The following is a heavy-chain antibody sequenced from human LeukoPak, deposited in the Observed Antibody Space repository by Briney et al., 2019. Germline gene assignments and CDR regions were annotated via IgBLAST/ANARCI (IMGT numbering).Heavy chain of an antibody. J-gene: IGHJ4*02. V-gene: IGHV3-48*01. D-gene: IGHD3-10*01. CDR3: AKGMFYYGSGSSDY. Sequence: QPGGSLRLSCAASGFTFSSYSMNWVRQAPGKGLEWVSYISSSSSTIYYADSVRGRFTISRDNSKNTLYLQMNSLRAEDTAPYYCAKGMFYYGSGSSDYWGQGTLVTVSS. CDR1: GFTFSSYS. CDR2: ISSSSSTI.